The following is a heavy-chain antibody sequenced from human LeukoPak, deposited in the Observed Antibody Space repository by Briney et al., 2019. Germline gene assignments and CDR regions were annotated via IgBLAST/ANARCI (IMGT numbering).Heavy chain of an antibody. J-gene: IGHJ4*02. CDR3: AKGCSSWYRCDY. V-gene: IGHV3-23*01. D-gene: IGHD6-13*01. CDR1: GFTFSSYA. Sequence: GGSLRLSCAASGFTFSSYAMSWVRQAPGKGLEWVSAISGSGGSTYYADSVRGRFTISRDNSKNTLYLQMNSLRAEDTAVYYCAKGCSSWYRCDYWGQGTLVTVSS. CDR2: ISGSGGST.